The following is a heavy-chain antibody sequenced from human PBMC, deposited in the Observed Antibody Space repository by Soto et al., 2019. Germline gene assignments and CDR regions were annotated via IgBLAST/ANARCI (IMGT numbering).Heavy chain of an antibody. Sequence: SETLSLTWTVACGSLSSGGYYWRWIRQHPGKGLEWIGYIYYSGSTYYNPSLKGRVTISVDTSKNQFSLKLCSVTAADTAVYYCARGIPEYDYIWGSYRYSHYYYFDYWGQGTLVTVSS. CDR1: CGSLSSGGYY. J-gene: IGHJ4*02. CDR2: IYYSGST. V-gene: IGHV4-31*02. D-gene: IGHD3-16*02. CDR3: ARGIPEYDYIWGSYRYSHYYYFDY.